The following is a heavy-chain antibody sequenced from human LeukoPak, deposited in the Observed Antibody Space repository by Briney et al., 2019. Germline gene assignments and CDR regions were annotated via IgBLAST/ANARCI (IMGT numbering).Heavy chain of an antibody. CDR3: ATGVLPSGSYPVDYYYYMDV. V-gene: IGHV1-69-2*01. J-gene: IGHJ6*03. D-gene: IGHD1-26*01. Sequence: ASVKISSKASGYTFTDYYMHWVHQAPGKRLEWMGRVDPEDGETIYAEKSQGRVTITADTSTDTAYMELSSLRSEDTAVYYCATGVLPSGSYPVDYYYYMDVWGKGTTVTVSS. CDR1: GYTFTDYY. CDR2: VDPEDGET.